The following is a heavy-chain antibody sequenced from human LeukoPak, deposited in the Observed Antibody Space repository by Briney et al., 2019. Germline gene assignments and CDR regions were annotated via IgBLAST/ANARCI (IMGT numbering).Heavy chain of an antibody. CDR1: GFTFSSYS. Sequence: PGSSLRLSCAASGFTFSSYSMNWVRQAPGKGLEWVSSISSSSSYIYYADSVKGRFTISRDNAKNSLYLQMNSLRAEDTAVYYCARDQSHYYDSGGYYYVPNFDYWGQGTLVTVSS. D-gene: IGHD3-22*01. CDR2: ISSSSSYI. J-gene: IGHJ4*02. CDR3: ARDQSHYYDSGGYYYVPNFDY. V-gene: IGHV3-21*01.